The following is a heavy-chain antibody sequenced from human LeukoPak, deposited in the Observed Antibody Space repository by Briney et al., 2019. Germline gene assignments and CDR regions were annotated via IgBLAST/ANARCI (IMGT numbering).Heavy chain of an antibody. J-gene: IGHJ6*02. CDR1: GGSISSSNW. CDR3: ARDLVAVAGRGEFDYYYYGMDV. CDR2: IYHSGST. Sequence: PSGTLSLTCAVSGGSISSSNWWSWVRQPPGKGLEWIGEIYHSGSTNYNPSLKSRVTISVDKSKNQFSLKLSSVTAADTAVYYCARDLVAVAGRGEFDYYYYGMDVWGQGTTVTVSS. D-gene: IGHD6-19*01. V-gene: IGHV4-4*02.